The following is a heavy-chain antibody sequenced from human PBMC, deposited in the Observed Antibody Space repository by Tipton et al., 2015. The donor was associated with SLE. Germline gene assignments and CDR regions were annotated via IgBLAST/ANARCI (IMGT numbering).Heavy chain of an antibody. J-gene: IGHJ6*02. CDR3: AKARSGSYSAGMDV. V-gene: IGHV3-30*02. Sequence: SLRLSCAASGFTFSSYGMHWVRQAPGKGLEWVAFIRYDGSNKYYADSVKGRFTISRDNSKNTLYLQMKSLRAEDTAVYYCAKARSGSYSAGMDVWGQGTMVTVSS. CDR1: GFTFSSYG. D-gene: IGHD3-10*01. CDR2: IRYDGSNK.